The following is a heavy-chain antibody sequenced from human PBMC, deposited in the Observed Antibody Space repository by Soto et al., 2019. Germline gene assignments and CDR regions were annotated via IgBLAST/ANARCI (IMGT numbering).Heavy chain of an antibody. D-gene: IGHD3-10*01. Sequence: SETLSLTCTVSGGSISSYYWSWIRQPAGKGLEWIGRIYTSGSTNYNPSLKSRVTMSVDTSKNQFSLKLSSVTAADTAVYYCARDYGSGSYYKGVAFDIWGQGTMVTVSS. V-gene: IGHV4-4*07. CDR3: ARDYGSGSYYKGVAFDI. J-gene: IGHJ3*02. CDR2: IYTSGST. CDR1: GGSISSYY.